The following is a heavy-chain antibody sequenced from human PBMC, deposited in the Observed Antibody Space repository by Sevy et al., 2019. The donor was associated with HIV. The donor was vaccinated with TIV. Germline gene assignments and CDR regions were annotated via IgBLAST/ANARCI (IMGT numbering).Heavy chain of an antibody. CDR2: ISWNSGSI. Sequence: SLKISCAASGFTFDDYAMHWVRQAPGKGLEWVSGISWNSGSIGYADSVKGRFTISRDNAKNSLYLQMNSLRAEDTALYYCAKDYSSSRVLYYYYGMDVWGQGTTVTVSS. CDR3: AKDYSSSRVLYYYYGMDV. V-gene: IGHV3-9*01. D-gene: IGHD6-6*01. J-gene: IGHJ6*02. CDR1: GFTFDDYA.